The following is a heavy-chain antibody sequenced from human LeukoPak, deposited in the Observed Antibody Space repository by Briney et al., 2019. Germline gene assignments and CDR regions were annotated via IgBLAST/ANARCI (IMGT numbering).Heavy chain of an antibody. CDR2: IYYSGST. CDR1: GGSISSYY. J-gene: IGHJ5*02. D-gene: IGHD6-25*01. V-gene: IGHV4-59*08. CDR3: ARHSMSAGSDWFDP. Sequence: KPSETLSLTCTVSGGSISSYYWSWIRQPPGKGLEWIGYIYYSGSTNYNPSLKSRVTISVDTSKNQFSLKLSSVTAADTAVYYCARHSMSAGSDWFDPWGQGTLVTVSS.